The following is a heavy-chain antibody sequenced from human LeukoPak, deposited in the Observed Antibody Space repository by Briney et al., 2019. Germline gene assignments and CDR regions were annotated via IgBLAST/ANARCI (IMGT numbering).Heavy chain of an antibody. V-gene: IGHV3-21*01. Sequence: PGGSLRLSCAASGFTFSSYCMNWVRQAPGKGLEWVSSISSSSSYIYYADSVKGGFTISRDNAKHSLYLQMNSLRAEDTAVYYCASAPLEWLLYSFYFGYWGQGPLVTVSS. CDR2: ISSSSSYI. CDR3: ASAPLEWLLYSFYFGY. J-gene: IGHJ4*02. CDR1: GFTFSSYC. D-gene: IGHD3-3*01.